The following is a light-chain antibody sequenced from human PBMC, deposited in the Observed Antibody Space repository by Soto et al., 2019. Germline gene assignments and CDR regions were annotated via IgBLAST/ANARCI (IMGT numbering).Light chain of an antibody. CDR1: QSVSSN. J-gene: IGKJ3*01. CDR3: QQYNNWPPFT. V-gene: IGKV3-15*01. Sequence: EIVMTQSPATLSVSPGERATLACRASQSVSSNLAWYQQKPGQTPRLLIYGASTSATGIPARFSGVGSGPAFTLTSSSLPSEDFAVYYCQQYNNWPPFTFGPGTKVDIE. CDR2: GAS.